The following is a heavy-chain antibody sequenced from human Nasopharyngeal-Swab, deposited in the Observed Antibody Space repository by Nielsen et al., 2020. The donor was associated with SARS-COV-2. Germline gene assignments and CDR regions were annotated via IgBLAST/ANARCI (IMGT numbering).Heavy chain of an antibody. CDR2: IYYSGST. CDR3: ARYGERITIFGVVIKEAFDN. J-gene: IGHJ3*02. Sequence: RQAPGKGLEWIGSIYYSGSTYYNPSLKSRVTISVDTSKNQFSLKLSSVTAADTAVYYCARYGERITIFGVVIKEAFDNWGQGTMVTVSS. V-gene: IGHV4-39*01. D-gene: IGHD3-3*01.